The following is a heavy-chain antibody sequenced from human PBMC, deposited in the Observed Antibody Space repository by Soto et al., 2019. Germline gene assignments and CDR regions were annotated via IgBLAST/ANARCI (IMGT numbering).Heavy chain of an antibody. J-gene: IGHJ5*02. Sequence: PSETLSLTCFVSGYSITAGGYYWSWIRHHPGKGLEWIGSFYSSGSIIYNPSLRSRVTISVDTSKNQFSLKLSSVTAADTAVYYCARGSFCGGGDCFWLDPWGQGTLVTVYS. CDR2: FYSSGSI. CDR3: ARGSFCGGGDCFWLDP. CDR1: GYSITAGGYY. D-gene: IGHD2-21*02. V-gene: IGHV4-30-4*01.